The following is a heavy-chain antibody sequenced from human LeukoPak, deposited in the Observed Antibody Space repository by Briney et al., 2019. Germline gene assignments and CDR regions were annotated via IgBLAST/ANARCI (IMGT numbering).Heavy chain of an antibody. D-gene: IGHD4-17*01. CDR1: GFTFSSYG. Sequence: GGSLRLSCAASGFTFSSYGMHWVRQAPGKGLEWVAVISYDGSNKYYADSVKGRFTISRDNSKNTLYLQMNSLRAEDTAVYYCARADPYGEVFDYWGQGTLVTVSS. CDR3: ARADPYGEVFDY. V-gene: IGHV3-30*03. CDR2: ISYDGSNK. J-gene: IGHJ4*02.